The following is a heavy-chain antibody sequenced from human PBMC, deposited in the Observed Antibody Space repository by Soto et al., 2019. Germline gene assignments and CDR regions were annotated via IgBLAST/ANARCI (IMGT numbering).Heavy chain of an antibody. Sequence: SETLSLTCAVYGGSFRGYYCSWTRQPPGKGLEWIGEINHSGSTNYSPSLKSRVTISVDTSKNQFSLKLSSVTAADTAVYYCARGVPNDYVCGSYSYVYYYGMDVWGQGTTVTVSS. CDR2: INHSGST. CDR1: GGSFRGYY. J-gene: IGHJ6*02. CDR3: ARGVPNDYVCGSYSYVYYYGMDV. V-gene: IGHV4-34*01. D-gene: IGHD3-16*02.